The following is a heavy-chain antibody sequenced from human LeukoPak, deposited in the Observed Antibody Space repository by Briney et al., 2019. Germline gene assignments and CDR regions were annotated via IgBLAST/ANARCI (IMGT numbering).Heavy chain of an antibody. CDR2: ISSSSTI. CDR1: GFTLSIYS. J-gene: IGHJ5*02. CDR3: ARESWFDP. Sequence: GGSLRLSXAASGFTLSIYSMNWVRQAPRKGLEWVSHISSSSTIYYADSVKGRFTISRDNAKNSLYLQMNSLRVEDTAVYYCARESWFDPWGQGTLVTVSS. V-gene: IGHV3-48*01.